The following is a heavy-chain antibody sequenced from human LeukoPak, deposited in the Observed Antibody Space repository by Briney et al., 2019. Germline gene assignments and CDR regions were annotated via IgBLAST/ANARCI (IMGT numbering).Heavy chain of an antibody. J-gene: IGHJ5*02. Sequence: SETLSLTCAVYGGSFSGYSWSWIRQPPGKGLEWIGEINHSGSTNYNPSLKSRVTISVDTSKNQFSLKLSSVTAADTAVYYCARCRAAAGTRVVWFDPWGQGTLVTVSS. CDR3: ARCRAAAGTRVVWFDP. CDR2: INHSGST. D-gene: IGHD6-13*01. V-gene: IGHV4-34*01. CDR1: GGSFSGYS.